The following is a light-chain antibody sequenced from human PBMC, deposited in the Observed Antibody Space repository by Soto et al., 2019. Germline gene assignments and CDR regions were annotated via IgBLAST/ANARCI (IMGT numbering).Light chain of an antibody. J-gene: IGKJ1*01. CDR1: QSILYSSNNKNY. Sequence: DIVMTQSPDSLPVSLGERATINCKSSQSILYSSNNKNYLAWYQQKLGQPPKLLIYWASTRESVVPERFSGSGSGTYFTLTISGLQADDVAVYYCQQYYTGRTFGQGTKVEIK. CDR3: QQYYTGRT. V-gene: IGKV4-1*01. CDR2: WAS.